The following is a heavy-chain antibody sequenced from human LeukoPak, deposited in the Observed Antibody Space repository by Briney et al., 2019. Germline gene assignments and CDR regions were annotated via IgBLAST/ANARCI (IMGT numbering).Heavy chain of an antibody. CDR3: ARHVRVRGVIAPGRIDS. V-gene: IGHV4-39*01. J-gene: IGHJ4*02. CDR1: GGSISSTDYY. Sequence: SETLSLTCTVSGGSISSTDYYWGWIRQPPGKGLEWIASIFYSGSTSYNPSLKSRVTISVDTSKNQFSLKLSSVTAADTAAYYCARHVRVRGVIAPGRIDSWGQGTRVTVSS. CDR2: IFYSGST. D-gene: IGHD3-10*01.